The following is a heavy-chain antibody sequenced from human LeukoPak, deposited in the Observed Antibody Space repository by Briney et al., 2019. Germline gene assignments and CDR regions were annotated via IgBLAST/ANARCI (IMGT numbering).Heavy chain of an antibody. V-gene: IGHV4-39*01. CDR3: ARKNRDYVWGSYRYGYWFDP. Sequence: SETLSLTCTVSGGSITSSNYYCGWIRQPPGKGLEWIGCIYYSGSTYYNPSLKSRVTISVDTSKNQFSLKLSSVTAADTAVYYCARKNRDYVWGSYRYGYWFDPWGQGTLVTVSS. D-gene: IGHD3-16*02. CDR1: GGSITSSNYY. J-gene: IGHJ5*02. CDR2: IYYSGST.